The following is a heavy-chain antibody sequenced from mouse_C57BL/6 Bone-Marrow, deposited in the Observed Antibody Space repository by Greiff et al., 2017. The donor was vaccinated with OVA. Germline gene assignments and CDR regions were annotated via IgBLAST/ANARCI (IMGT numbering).Heavy chain of an antibody. V-gene: IGHV1-53*01. Sequence: QVQLQQPGTELVKPGASVKLSCKASGYTFTSYWMPWVKQRPGQGLEWIGNINPSNGGTNYNEKVKSKATLTVDKSSSTAYMQLSSLTSEDSAVYYCARYDGYGDYAMDYWGQGTSVTVSS. CDR1: GYTFTSYW. D-gene: IGHD2-3*01. J-gene: IGHJ4*01. CDR2: INPSNGGT. CDR3: ARYDGYGDYAMDY.